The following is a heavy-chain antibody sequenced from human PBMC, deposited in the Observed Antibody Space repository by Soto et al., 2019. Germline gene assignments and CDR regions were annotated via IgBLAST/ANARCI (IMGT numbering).Heavy chain of an antibody. CDR1: GLTFSNYG. J-gene: IGHJ4*02. V-gene: IGHV3-23*01. CDR2: IDGTGDST. CDR3: AGGLDY. Sequence: GESLKISCAASGLTFSNYGMKWVRQAPGKGLEWVSGIDGTGDSTYYADSVKGRFTISRDNSKNTLYLQMNSLRAEDTAIYYCAGGLDYWGQGTLVTVSS.